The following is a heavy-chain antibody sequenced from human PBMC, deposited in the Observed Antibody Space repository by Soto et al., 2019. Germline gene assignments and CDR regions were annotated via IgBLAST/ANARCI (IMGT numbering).Heavy chain of an antibody. D-gene: IGHD4-17*01. CDR2: INSDGSST. CDR3: ASPLYGDYDGPYYFDY. J-gene: IGHJ4*02. Sequence: VQLVESGGGLVQPGGSLRLSCAASGFTFSSYWMHWVRQAPGKGLVWVSRINSDGSSTSYADSVKGRFTISRDNAKNTLYLQMNSLRAEDTAVYYCASPLYGDYDGPYYFDYWGQGTLVTVSS. CDR1: GFTFSSYW. V-gene: IGHV3-74*01.